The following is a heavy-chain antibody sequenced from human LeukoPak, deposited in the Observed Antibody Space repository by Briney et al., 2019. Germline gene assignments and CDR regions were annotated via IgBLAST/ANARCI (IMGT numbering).Heavy chain of an antibody. CDR2: IYHSGST. CDR3: AIYGYGYETDGN. J-gene: IGHJ4*02. V-gene: IGHV4-34*01. D-gene: IGHD5-18*01. Sequence: KPSETLSLTCAVYGGSFSGYYWIWIRQPPGKGLEWIGEIYHSGSTNHNSSLKSRVTISVDTSQNQFSLKLSSVTAADTAVYYCAIYGYGYETDGNWGQGTLVTVSS. CDR1: GGSFSGYY.